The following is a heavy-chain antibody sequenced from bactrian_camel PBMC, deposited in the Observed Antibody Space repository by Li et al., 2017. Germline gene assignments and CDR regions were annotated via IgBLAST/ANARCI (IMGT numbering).Heavy chain of an antibody. D-gene: IGHD1*01. CDR2: ISPDGTT. CDR1: GFTFDDDYD. V-gene: IGHV3S60*01. J-gene: IGHJ4*01. Sequence: HVQLVESGGGLVQPGGSLRLSCTGSGFTFDDDYDVGWFRQAPGTNACELVSTISPDGTTYYADSVKGRFTISEDNAKNTVYLQMNNLKPEDTAVYYCAPDPTNAVFTCITEGTQVTVS.